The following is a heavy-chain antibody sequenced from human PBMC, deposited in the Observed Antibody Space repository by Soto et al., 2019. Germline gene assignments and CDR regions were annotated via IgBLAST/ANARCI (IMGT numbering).Heavy chain of an antibody. V-gene: IGHV6-1*01. CDR1: GDSVSSNSAA. Sequence: SPTLSLTCAISGDSVSSNSAAWNWIRQSPSRGLEWLGRTYYRSKWYNDYAVSVKSRITINPDTSKNQFSLQLNSVTPEDTAVYYCARGTPQLRYFDWLLRDPNWFDPWGQGTLVTVSS. CDR2: TYYRSKWYN. CDR3: ARGTPQLRYFDWLLRDPNWFDP. D-gene: IGHD3-9*01. J-gene: IGHJ5*02.